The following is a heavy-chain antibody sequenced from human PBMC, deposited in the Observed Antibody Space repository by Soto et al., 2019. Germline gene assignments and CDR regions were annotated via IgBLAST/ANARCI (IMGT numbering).Heavy chain of an antibody. CDR2: IIPIFGTA. V-gene: IGHV1-69*01. D-gene: IGHD2-21*02. J-gene: IGHJ3*02. CDR3: ARDSGLAYCGGDCYQRAFDI. CDR1: GGTFSSYA. Sequence: KVSCKASGGTFSSYAISWVRQAPGQGLEWMGGIIPIFGTANYAQKFQGRVTITADESTSTAYMELSSLRSEDTAVYYCARDSGLAYCGGDCYQRAFDIWGQGTMVTVS.